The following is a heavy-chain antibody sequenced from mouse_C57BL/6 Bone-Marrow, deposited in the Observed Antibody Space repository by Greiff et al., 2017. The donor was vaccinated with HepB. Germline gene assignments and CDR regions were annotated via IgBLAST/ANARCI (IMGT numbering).Heavy chain of an antibody. CDR3: ARVGYYYSSYFDY. CDR2: ISSGSSTI. J-gene: IGHJ2*01. Sequence: EVQLVESGGGLVKPGGSLKLSCAASGFTFSDYGMHWVRQAPEKGLEWVAYISSGSSTIYYADTVKGRFTISRDNATNTLCLQMTSLRSENTAMYYGARVGYYYSSYFDYWGQGTTLTVSS. V-gene: IGHV5-17*01. CDR1: GFTFSDYG. D-gene: IGHD1-1*01.